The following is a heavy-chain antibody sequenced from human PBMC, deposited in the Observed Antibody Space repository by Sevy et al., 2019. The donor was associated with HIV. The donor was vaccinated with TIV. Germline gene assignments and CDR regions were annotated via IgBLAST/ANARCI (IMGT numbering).Heavy chain of an antibody. CDR1: GDSVSSNSAA. CDR2: TYYRSKWYK. D-gene: IGHD1-26*01. J-gene: IGHJ6*03. Sequence: SQTISLTCAISGDSVSSNSAAWNWIRQSPSRGLEWLGRTYYRSKWYKDYAVSVKSRITINPDTSKNQFSLQLNSVTPEDTAVYYCARVRVAAVGATIDYYYMDVWGNGTTVTVSS. V-gene: IGHV6-1*01. CDR3: ARVRVAAVGATIDYYYMDV.